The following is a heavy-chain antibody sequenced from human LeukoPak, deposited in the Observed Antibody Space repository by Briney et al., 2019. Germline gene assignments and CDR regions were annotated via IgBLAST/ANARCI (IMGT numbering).Heavy chain of an antibody. CDR3: ARYTEYYFDY. CDR2: MKRDGSEI. J-gene: IGHJ4*02. CDR1: GFTFSTYW. Sequence: HAGGSLRLSCAASGFTFSTYWMTSVRQAPGKGLEWVANMKRDGSEIYYAGSVKGRFTISRDNAKNSLYLQMNSLRAEDTAVYYCARYTEYYFDYWGQGTLVTVSS. V-gene: IGHV3-7*01. D-gene: IGHD2-2*02.